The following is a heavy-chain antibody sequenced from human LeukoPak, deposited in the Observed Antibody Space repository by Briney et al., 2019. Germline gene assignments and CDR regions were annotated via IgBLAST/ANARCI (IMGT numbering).Heavy chain of an antibody. V-gene: IGHV3-23*01. J-gene: IGHJ4*02. CDR2: ISDSKRGGTT. CDR1: GFIFSDYA. D-gene: IGHD3-22*01. Sequence: GGSLRLSCAASGFIFSDYAMSWVRQAPGKGLEWVSAISDSKRGGTTYYADSVKGRFTISRDTSKNTLYLQMSSLRVEDTAVYYCAKVPNYYDTTTYYGWGQGPLVAVSS. CDR3: AKVPNYYDTTTYYG.